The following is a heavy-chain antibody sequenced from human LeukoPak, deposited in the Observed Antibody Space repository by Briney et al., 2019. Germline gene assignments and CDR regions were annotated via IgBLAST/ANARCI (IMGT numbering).Heavy chain of an antibody. V-gene: IGHV1-46*01. CDR2: INPSGGST. CDR3: AAAYSSGHLDY. J-gene: IGHJ4*02. CDR1: GYTFTRYY. Sequence: ASVTVSCKASGYTFTRYYMHWVRQAPGQGLEWMGIINPSGGSTGYAQQLQGRVTMTRDTSTSTVYMELSSLRSEDTAVYYCAAAYSSGHLDYWGQGTLVTVSS. D-gene: IGHD3-22*01.